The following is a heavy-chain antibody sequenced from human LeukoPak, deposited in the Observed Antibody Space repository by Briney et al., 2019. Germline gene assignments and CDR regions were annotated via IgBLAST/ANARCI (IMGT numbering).Heavy chain of an antibody. V-gene: IGHV4-61*08. Sequence: SETLSHTCTVSGGSISSGDYYWSWIRQPPGKGLEWIGYIYYSGSTNYNPSLKSRVTISVDTSKNQFSLKLSSVTAADTAVYYCARIEDYGGNSVNYWGQGTLVTVSS. CDR3: ARIEDYGGNSVNY. J-gene: IGHJ4*02. D-gene: IGHD4-23*01. CDR1: GGSISSGDYY. CDR2: IYYSGST.